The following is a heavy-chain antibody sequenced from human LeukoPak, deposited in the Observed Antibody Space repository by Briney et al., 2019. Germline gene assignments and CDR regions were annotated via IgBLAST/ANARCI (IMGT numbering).Heavy chain of an antibody. CDR3: AKDRESYYCSSSNCYLDY. V-gene: IGHV3-30*02. CDR1: GFTFSSYG. D-gene: IGHD2-2*01. J-gene: IGHJ4*02. CDR2: IRYDGSNE. Sequence: GGSLRLSCAASGFTFSSYGMHWVRQAPGKGLEWVAFIRYDGSNEYYADSVKGRFTISRDNSKNTLYLQMNSLRAEDTAAYYCAKDRESYYCSSSNCYLDYWGQGTLVTVSS.